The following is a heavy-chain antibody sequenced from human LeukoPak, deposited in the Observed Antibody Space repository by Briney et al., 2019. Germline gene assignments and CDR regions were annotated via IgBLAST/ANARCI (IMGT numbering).Heavy chain of an antibody. Sequence: SETLSLTCTVSGGSISSYYWSWIRQPPGTGLEWIGYIYYTGSTNYNPSLKSRVTISVDTSKNQFSLKLNSVTAADTAVYFCAREGTDWDNWFDPWGQGTLVTVSS. CDR2: IYYTGST. J-gene: IGHJ5*02. V-gene: IGHV4-59*01. CDR3: AREGTDWDNWFDP. CDR1: GGSISSYY. D-gene: IGHD2-21*01.